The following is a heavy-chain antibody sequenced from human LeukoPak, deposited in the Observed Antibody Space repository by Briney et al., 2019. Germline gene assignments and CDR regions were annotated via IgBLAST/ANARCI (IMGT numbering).Heavy chain of an antibody. CDR3: AREAFYKSGWYSLFGH. CDR1: GFTLSSYG. CDR2: ISGSGGSI. V-gene: IGHV3-23*01. J-gene: IGHJ4*02. D-gene: IGHD6-19*01. Sequence: GGSLRLSCAASGFTLSSYGMGWVRQALGKGLEWVSVISGSGGSIYYADSVKGRFTISRDNSKNTLYLQMNSLRVEDTAKYYCAREAFYKSGWYSLFGHWGQGTLVTVSS.